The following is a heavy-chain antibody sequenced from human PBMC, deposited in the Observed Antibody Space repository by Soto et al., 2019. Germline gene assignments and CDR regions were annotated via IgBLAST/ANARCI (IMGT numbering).Heavy chain of an antibody. D-gene: IGHD6-6*01. CDR3: AKGYVIAARHDY. V-gene: IGHV3-23*01. J-gene: IGHJ4*02. CDR1: GFTFSSYA. CDR2: XXXSXGXT. Sequence: QPGGSLRLSCAASGFTFSSYAISWVRQAPGKGLEXVXAXXXSXGXTXYXXXXKGRFTISRDNSKNTLYLQMNSLRAEDTAVYYCAKGYVIAARHDYWGQGTLVTVSS.